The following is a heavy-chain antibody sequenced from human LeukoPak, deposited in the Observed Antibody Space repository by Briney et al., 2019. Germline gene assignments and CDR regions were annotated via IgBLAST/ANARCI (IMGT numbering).Heavy chain of an antibody. Sequence: ASVKVSCKVSGYTFSNFAMHWVRQAPGQRLEWMGWINAGHGNTKYSQNFQGRVTITRDTSASTAYMELSSLRSEDTAVYYCARGAGFAEPLPEYWGQGTLLTVSS. D-gene: IGHD1-14*01. J-gene: IGHJ4*02. CDR2: INAGHGNT. V-gene: IGHV1-3*01. CDR3: ARGAGFAEPLPEY. CDR1: GYTFSNFA.